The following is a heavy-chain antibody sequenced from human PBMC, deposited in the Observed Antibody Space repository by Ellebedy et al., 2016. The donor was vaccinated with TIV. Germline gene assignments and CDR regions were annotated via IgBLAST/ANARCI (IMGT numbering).Heavy chain of an antibody. CDR1: GGSFSGYY. Sequence: SETLSLXXVVYGGSFSGYYWSWIRQPPGKGLEWIGEINHSGSTNYNPSLKSRVTISVDTSKNQFSLKLSSVTAADTAVYYCARGRGYGRHNWFNPWGQGTLVTVSS. D-gene: IGHD5-18*01. V-gene: IGHV4-34*01. CDR3: ARGRGYGRHNWFNP. CDR2: INHSGST. J-gene: IGHJ5*02.